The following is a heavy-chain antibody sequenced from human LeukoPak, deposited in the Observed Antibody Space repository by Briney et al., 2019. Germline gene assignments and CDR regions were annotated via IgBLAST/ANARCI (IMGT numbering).Heavy chain of an antibody. Sequence: SETLSLTCAVYGGSFSGYYWSWIRQPPGKGLEWIGEINHSGSTNYNPSLKSRVTISVDTSKNQFSLKLSSVTAADTAVYYCAREIVVVPAAPNQGSLWYYYYYYYMDVWGKGTTVTVSS. V-gene: IGHV4-34*01. CDR3: AREIVVVPAAPNQGSLWYYYYYYYMDV. J-gene: IGHJ6*03. CDR1: GGSFSGYY. D-gene: IGHD2-2*01. CDR2: INHSGST.